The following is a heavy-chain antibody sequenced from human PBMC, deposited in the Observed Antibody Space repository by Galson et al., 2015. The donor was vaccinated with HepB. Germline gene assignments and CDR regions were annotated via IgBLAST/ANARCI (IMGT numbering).Heavy chain of an antibody. CDR2: IWYDGSNR. CDR1: GFTFSSYG. CDR3: ARGGLMGGYCSGGSCSFDP. J-gene: IGHJ5*02. V-gene: IGHV3-33*01. D-gene: IGHD2-15*01. Sequence: SLRLCCAASGFTFSSYGIHWVRQAPGKGLEWVAVIWYDGSNRYYADSVRGRFTISRDNSKNTLYLQMNSLRAEDTALYYCARGGLMGGYCSGGSCSFDPWGQGTLVIVSS.